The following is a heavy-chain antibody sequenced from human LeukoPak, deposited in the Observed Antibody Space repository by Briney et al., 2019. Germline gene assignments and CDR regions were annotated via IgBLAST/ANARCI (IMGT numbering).Heavy chain of an antibody. J-gene: IGHJ4*02. CDR2: IYHSGST. CDR3: ARIPLSITGTKGYYFDY. D-gene: IGHD1-7*01. V-gene: IGHV4-30-2*01. Sequence: SQTLSLTCTVSGGSISSGGYYWSWIRQPPGKGLEWIGYIYHSGSTYYNPSLKSRVTISVDRSKNQFSLKLSSVTAADTAVYYCARIPLSITGTKGYYFDYWGQGTLVTVSS. CDR1: GGSISSGGYY.